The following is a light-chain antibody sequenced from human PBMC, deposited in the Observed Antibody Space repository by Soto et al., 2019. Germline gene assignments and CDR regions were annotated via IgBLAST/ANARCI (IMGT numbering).Light chain of an antibody. Sequence: EIVLTQSPGSLSLSPGERATLSCRASQSVSSTFFAWYQQRPGQAPRLLMYGASSRATGIPERFSGSGSGTAFTLTISRLEPEDFAVYYCQQFESSVTFGQGTKVEIK. CDR2: GAS. J-gene: IGKJ1*01. CDR1: QSVSSTF. V-gene: IGKV3-20*01. CDR3: QQFESSVT.